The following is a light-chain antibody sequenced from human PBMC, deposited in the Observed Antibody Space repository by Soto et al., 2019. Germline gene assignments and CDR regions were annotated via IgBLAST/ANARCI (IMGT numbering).Light chain of an antibody. CDR1: QDITNY. Sequence: DIQMTQSPSSLSASVGDSVTITCQASQDITNYLNWYQQKPGKAPKLLIYDASNFETGVPSRFSGSGSCTDFTFTITSLQPEDFATYYCQQYDTVPPSFGQGTKLDIK. V-gene: IGKV1-33*01. CDR2: DAS. CDR3: QQYDTVPPS. J-gene: IGKJ2*01.